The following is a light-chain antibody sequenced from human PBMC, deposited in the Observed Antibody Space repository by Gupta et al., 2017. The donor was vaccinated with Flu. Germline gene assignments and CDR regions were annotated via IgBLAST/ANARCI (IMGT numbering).Light chain of an antibody. Sequence: DVLVTQSPLSLPVTLGQPASLSCRSTQSLAHPDVQTYLNWYQQRQGQSPRRLIYLVPHRDSGVPDGFSGSGSGTDFTLKISRVEDDDVGVYYCMNHTDWPPYTFGQGTKLEIK. V-gene: IGKV2-30*02. J-gene: IGKJ2*01. CDR3: MNHTDWPPYT. CDR1: QSLAHPDVQTY. CDR2: LVP.